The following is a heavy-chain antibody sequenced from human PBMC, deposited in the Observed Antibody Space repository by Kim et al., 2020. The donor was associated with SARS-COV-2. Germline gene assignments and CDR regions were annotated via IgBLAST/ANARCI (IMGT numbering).Heavy chain of an antibody. V-gene: IGHV3-21*01. CDR3: ARDLMGAGSYSYFDY. Sequence: DSVEGRFTISRDNAKNSLYLQMNSLRAEDTAVYYCARDLMGAGSYSYFDYWGQGTLVTVSS. D-gene: IGHD1-26*01. J-gene: IGHJ4*02.